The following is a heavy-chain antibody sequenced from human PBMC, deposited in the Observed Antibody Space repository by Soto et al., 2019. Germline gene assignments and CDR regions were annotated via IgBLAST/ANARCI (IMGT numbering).Heavy chain of an antibody. J-gene: IGHJ5*02. D-gene: IGHD1-7*01. V-gene: IGHV5-10-1*03. CDR2: IDPRDSYT. CDR3: AREKSDLELFNWLDP. Sequence: DVQLAQSGAEVKKPGESLRITCEASVYSFTTYWISWVRQMPGKGLEWMGAIDPRDSYTKYSPSFQGHVTISVDKSISTAYLQWNSLKASDTAIYYCAREKSDLELFNWLDPWGQGTLVTVSS. CDR1: VYSFTTYW.